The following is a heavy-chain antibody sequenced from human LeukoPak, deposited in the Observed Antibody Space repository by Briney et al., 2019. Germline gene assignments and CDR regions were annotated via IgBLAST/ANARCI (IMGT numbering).Heavy chain of an antibody. CDR1: GGSFSGYY. V-gene: IGHV4-34*01. CDR2: INHSGST. CDR3: ARGQYYYDSSGYFFY. D-gene: IGHD3-22*01. Sequence: SETLSLTCAVYGGSFSGYYWSWLRQPPGKGLEWLGEINHSGSTNYNPSLKSRVTISVDTSKNQFSLKLSSVTAADTAVYYCARGQYYYDSSGYFFYWGQGTLVTVSS. J-gene: IGHJ4*02.